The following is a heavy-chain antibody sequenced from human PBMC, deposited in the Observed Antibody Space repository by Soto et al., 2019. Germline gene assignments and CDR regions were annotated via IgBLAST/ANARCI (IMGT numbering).Heavy chain of an antibody. D-gene: IGHD3-22*01. CDR2: IKSKTDGGTT. CDR3: STPKVYSSGYWDFDY. Sequence: GGSLRLSCAASRFTFSNAWMNWVRQAPGKGLEWVGRIKSKTDGGTTDYAAPVKGRFTISRDDSKNTLYLQMNSLKTEDTAVYYCSTPKVYSSGYWDFDYWGQGTLVTVSS. V-gene: IGHV3-15*01. CDR1: RFTFSNAW. J-gene: IGHJ4*02.